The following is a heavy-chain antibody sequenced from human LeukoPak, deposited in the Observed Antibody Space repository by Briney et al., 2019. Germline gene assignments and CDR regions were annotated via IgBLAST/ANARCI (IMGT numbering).Heavy chain of an antibody. D-gene: IGHD3-22*01. V-gene: IGHV1-69*04. CDR2: IIPILGIA. CDR1: GGTFSSYA. CDR3: ARGDYYDSSRRSNAFDI. J-gene: IGHJ3*02. Sequence: ASVKVSCKASGGTFSSYAISWVRQAPGQGLEWMGRIIPILGIANYAQKFQGRVTITADKSTSTAYMELSSLRSEDTAVYYCARGDYYDSSRRSNAFDIWGQGTMVTVSS.